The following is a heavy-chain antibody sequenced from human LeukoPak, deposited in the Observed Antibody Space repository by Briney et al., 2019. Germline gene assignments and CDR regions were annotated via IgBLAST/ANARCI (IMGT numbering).Heavy chain of an antibody. CDR3: ARGPTTYSSGWYYFDY. J-gene: IGHJ4*02. CDR2: IYSGGST. V-gene: IGHV3-53*01. D-gene: IGHD6-19*01. Sequence: PGGSLRLSCAASGFTVSSSYMSWVRQAPGKGLEWVSVIYSGGSTYYVDSVKGRFTISRHNSKNTLYLEMNSLRVDDTAVYYCARGPTTYSSGWYYFDYWGQGTLVTVSS. CDR1: GFTVSSSY.